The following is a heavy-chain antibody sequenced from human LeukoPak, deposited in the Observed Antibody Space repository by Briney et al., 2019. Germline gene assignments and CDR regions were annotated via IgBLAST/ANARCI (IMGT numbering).Heavy chain of an antibody. CDR3: AREAIKDY. CDR2: ISSGSGTI. CDR1: GXTFSSHS. V-gene: IGHV3-48*02. Sequence: GGSLRLSCEVSGXTFSSHSMNWVRQAPGKGLEWVSYISSGSGTIYYADSVKGRFTIARDDAKNSLYLQMSSLRDEDTAVYYCAREAIKDYWGQGTLVTVSS. J-gene: IGHJ4*02.